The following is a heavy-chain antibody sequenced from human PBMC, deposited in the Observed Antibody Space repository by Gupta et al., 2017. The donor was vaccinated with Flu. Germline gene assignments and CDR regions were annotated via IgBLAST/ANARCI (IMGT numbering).Heavy chain of an antibody. V-gene: IGHV3-30*18. Sequence: QVQLVQSGGGVVQPGTSLRLSCAASGFIFSDYGMHWVRQVPGKGLEWLAVMSDDGSNQWYADSVRGRFTSSGDNSEKTLILQMNSLRREDTAVYYCAKGGRHNWNCDGDSWGQGTLVTVSS. J-gene: IGHJ5*01. D-gene: IGHD1-7*01. CDR3: AKGGRHNWNCDGDS. CDR2: MSDDGSNQ. CDR1: GFIFSDYG.